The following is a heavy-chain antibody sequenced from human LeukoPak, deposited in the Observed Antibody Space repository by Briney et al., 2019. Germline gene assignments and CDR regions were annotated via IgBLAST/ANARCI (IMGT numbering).Heavy chain of an antibody. CDR3: ARGTDDYIVATTSFEY. J-gene: IGHJ4*02. D-gene: IGHD5-12*01. V-gene: IGHV1-18*01. CDR1: GYTFTSYG. Sequence: GASVKVSCKASGYTFTSYGISWVRQAPGQGLEWMGWISAYNGNTNYAQKLQGRVTMTTDTSTSTANMELSSLRSDDTAVYYCARGTDDYIVATTSFEYWGQGTLVTVSS. CDR2: ISAYNGNT.